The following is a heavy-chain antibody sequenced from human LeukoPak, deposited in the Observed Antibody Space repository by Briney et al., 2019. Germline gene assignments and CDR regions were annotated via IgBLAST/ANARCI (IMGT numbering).Heavy chain of an antibody. Sequence: ASVKVSCEASGYTFPGYYMHWVRQAPGQGLEWMGWINPNSGGTNYAQKFQGRVTMTRDTSISTAYMELSRLRSDDTAVYYCAREHSSSSGKVFDYWGQGTLVTVSS. V-gene: IGHV1-2*02. CDR2: INPNSGGT. D-gene: IGHD6-6*01. J-gene: IGHJ4*02. CDR3: AREHSSSSGKVFDY. CDR1: GYTFPGYY.